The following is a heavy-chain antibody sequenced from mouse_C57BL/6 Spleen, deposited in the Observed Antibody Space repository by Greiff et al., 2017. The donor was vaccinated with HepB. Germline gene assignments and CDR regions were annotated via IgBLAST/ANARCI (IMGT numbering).Heavy chain of an antibody. V-gene: IGHV5-4*01. CDR1: GFTFSSYA. CDR2: ISDGGSYT. CDR3: ARGGLYGSSPYYFDY. D-gene: IGHD1-1*01. J-gene: IGHJ2*01. Sequence: VQLKESGGGLVKPGGSLKLSCAASGFTFSSYAMSWVRQTPEKRLEWVATISDGGSYTYYPDNVKGRFTISRDNAKNNLYLQMSHLKSEDTAMYYCARGGLYGSSPYYFDYWGQGTTLTVSS.